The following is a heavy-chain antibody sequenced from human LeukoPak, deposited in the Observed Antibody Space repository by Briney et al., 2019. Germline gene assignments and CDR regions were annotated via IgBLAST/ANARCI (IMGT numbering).Heavy chain of an antibody. D-gene: IGHD3-3*01. V-gene: IGHV3-30-3*01. Sequence: GRPLRLSCAASGFTFSSYAMHWVRQAPGKGLEWVAVISYDRSITYYADSVKGRFTLSCDNSKNTLYLQMNSLSPEDTAVYYCATDRGWRTSGYYLYYFEYWGQGTLVTYSS. CDR2: ISYDRSIT. J-gene: IGHJ4*02. CDR1: GFTFSSYA. CDR3: ATDRGWRTSGYYLYYFEY.